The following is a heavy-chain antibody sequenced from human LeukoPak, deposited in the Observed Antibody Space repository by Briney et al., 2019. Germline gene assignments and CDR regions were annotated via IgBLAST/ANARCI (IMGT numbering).Heavy chain of an antibody. D-gene: IGHD3-22*01. V-gene: IGHV4-39*07. CDR2: IYHSGST. CDR3: ARLYDSSGYWWVSVGFDY. J-gene: IGHJ4*02. Sequence: PSETLSLTCTVSGGSISSSSYYWGWIRQPPGKGLEWIGSIYHSGSTYYNPSLKSRVTISVDTSKNQFSLKLSSVTAADTAVYYCARLYDSSGYWWVSVGFDYWGQGTLVTVSS. CDR1: GGSISSSSYY.